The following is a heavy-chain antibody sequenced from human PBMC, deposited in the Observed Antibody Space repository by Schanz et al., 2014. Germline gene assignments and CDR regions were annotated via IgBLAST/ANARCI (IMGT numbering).Heavy chain of an antibody. Sequence: EVRLVESGGGLVEPGGSLRLSCSGSGFTFSEVYLSWVRQAPGKGLEWVGRIENNANGATTDYAALVKGRFTVSRDDSRNTLYLQMNTLRTDDTALYYCTTFNNRDALYIWGQGTMVSVSS. CDR3: TTFNNRDALYI. J-gene: IGHJ3*02. CDR2: IENNANGATT. D-gene: IGHD1-20*01. CDR1: GFTFSEVY. V-gene: IGHV3-15*04.